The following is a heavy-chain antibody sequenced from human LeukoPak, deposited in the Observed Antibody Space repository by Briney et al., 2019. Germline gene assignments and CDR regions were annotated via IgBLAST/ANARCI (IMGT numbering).Heavy chain of an antibody. CDR2: ITSDSSEI. CDR3: ARVSTGPFYFYNYMDV. J-gene: IGHJ6*03. V-gene: IGHV3-21*01. D-gene: IGHD1-1*01. Sequence: GGSLRLSCTASGFTFNTYSMNWVRQAPGRGPEWVSFITSDSSEIYYADSLKGRFTISRDNARNSLFLQVNSLRAEDTAVYYCARVSTGPFYFYNYMDVWGKGTTVTVSS. CDR1: GFTFNTYS.